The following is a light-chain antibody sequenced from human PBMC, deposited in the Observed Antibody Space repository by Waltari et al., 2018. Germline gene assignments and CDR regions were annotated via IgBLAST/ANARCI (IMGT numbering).Light chain of an antibody. J-gene: IGLJ1*01. V-gene: IGLV3-1*01. CDR2: QDV. Sequence: SYDLTQSPSVSVSPGQTASITCSGHDLAKKSVCWYQQKPGQSPVLLIYQDVRRPSEIPERFSGSNSGNTATLTISGTQPMDEADYYCQVWDSGAAGVFGTGTKVTVL. CDR3: QVWDSGAAGV. CDR1: DLAKKS.